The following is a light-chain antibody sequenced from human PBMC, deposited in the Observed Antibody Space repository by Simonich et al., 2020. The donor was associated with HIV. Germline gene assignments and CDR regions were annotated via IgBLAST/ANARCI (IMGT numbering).Light chain of an antibody. CDR1: SSDVGGYNY. Sequence: QSALTQPASVSGSPGQSITISSTGTSSDVGGYNYVSWYQQQPGKAPKLMIYDVSKRPAGVSNRCSGSKAGNTASLTISGLQAEDEADYYCFSYTDNRGVFGGGTKLTVL. V-gene: IGLV2-14*03. CDR3: FSYTDNRGV. J-gene: IGLJ3*02. CDR2: DVS.